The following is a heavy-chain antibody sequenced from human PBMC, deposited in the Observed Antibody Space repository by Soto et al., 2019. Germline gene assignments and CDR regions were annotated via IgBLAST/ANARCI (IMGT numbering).Heavy chain of an antibody. V-gene: IGHV4-39*01. CDR2: MYYSGST. J-gene: IGHJ4*02. Sequence: SETLSLTCTVCGGSIRSSSYYWGWIRQAPGKGLEWIGSMYYSGSTYYNPSLKSRVTISVDMSKNQFSLKLSSVTAADTSVYYCARQVQYSASSLGLYYFEYWGRGTRVTVSS. CDR1: GGSIRSSSYY. CDR3: ARQVQYSASSLGLYYFEY. D-gene: IGHD6-6*01.